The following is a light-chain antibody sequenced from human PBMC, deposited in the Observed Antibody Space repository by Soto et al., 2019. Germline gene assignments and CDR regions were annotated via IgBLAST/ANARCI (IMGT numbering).Light chain of an antibody. J-gene: IGKJ2*01. CDR3: QQYNKWPPYT. V-gene: IGKV3-15*01. Sequence: EIVMTQSPANLSVSPGERATLSCRASQSVSSNLAWYPQKPGQGPRLLIYGASTRATGIPARFSGSGSGTEFTLTISSLQSEDFAVYYCQQYNKWPPYTFGQGTKVEIK. CDR2: GAS. CDR1: QSVSSN.